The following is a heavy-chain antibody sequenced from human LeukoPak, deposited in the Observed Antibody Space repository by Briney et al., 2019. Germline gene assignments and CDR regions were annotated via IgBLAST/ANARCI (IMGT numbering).Heavy chain of an antibody. CDR1: GYTFTSHY. CDR3: ARDGVAAAGYTWFDH. Sequence: ASVTVSCKPSGYTFTSHYMHWVRQAPGQGLEWMGVINPSDHFTRYAQKFQGRVTMTRDLSTSTAYMELSSLRSEDTAVYYCARDGVAAAGYTWFDHWGQGTLVTVSS. CDR2: INPSDHFT. D-gene: IGHD6-13*01. V-gene: IGHV1-46*01. J-gene: IGHJ5*02.